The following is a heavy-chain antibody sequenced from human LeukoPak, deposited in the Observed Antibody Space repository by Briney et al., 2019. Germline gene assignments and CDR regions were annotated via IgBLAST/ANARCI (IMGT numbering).Heavy chain of an antibody. CDR2: INHSGST. CDR3: ARGQWLVSWYFDL. D-gene: IGHD6-19*01. J-gene: IGHJ2*01. V-gene: IGHV4-34*01. Sequence: GSLRLSCAASGFTFSDYYMSWIRQPPGKGLEWIGEINHSGSTNYNPSLKSRVTISVDTSKNQFSLKLSSVTAADTAVYYCARGQWLVSWYFDLWGRGTLVTVSS. CDR1: GFTFSDYY.